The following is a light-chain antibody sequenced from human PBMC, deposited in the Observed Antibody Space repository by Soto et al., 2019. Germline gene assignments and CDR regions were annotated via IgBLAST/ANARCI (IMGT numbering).Light chain of an antibody. V-gene: IGKV1-9*01. Sequence: IQLTQSPSSLSASVGDRVTITCRASQDISNYLAWYQQKPGKAPKLLIYTASTLRSGVPSRFSGSGSGTDFTLTISSLQPEDFATYYCQQLDTSPFTFGPGTKVDIK. CDR1: QDISNY. CDR3: QQLDTSPFT. CDR2: TAS. J-gene: IGKJ3*01.